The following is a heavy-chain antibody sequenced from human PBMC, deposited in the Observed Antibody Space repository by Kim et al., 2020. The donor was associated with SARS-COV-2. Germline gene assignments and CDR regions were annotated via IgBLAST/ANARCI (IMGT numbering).Heavy chain of an antibody. Sequence: SQTLSLTCAISGDSVSSNSAAWNWIRQPPSRGLEWLGRTYYRSKWYNDYAVSVKSRITINPDTSKNQFSLQLNSVTPEDTAVYYCARGSHYYGSGTMDYWGQGTLVTVSS. J-gene: IGHJ4*02. CDR1: GDSVSSNSAA. V-gene: IGHV6-1*01. CDR3: ARGSHYYGSGTMDY. CDR2: TYYRSKWYN. D-gene: IGHD3-10*01.